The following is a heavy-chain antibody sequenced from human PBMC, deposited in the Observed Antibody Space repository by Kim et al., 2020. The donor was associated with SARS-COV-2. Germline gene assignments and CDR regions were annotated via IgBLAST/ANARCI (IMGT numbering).Heavy chain of an antibody. V-gene: IGHV3-64*01. J-gene: IGHJ4*02. CDR3: ARVRSGYYDY. CDR2: T. Sequence: TYYANSVKGRFTISRDNYKNTLYLQMGSLRVEDMAVYYWARVRSGYYDYWGQGTLLSVSS. D-gene: IGHD3-3*01.